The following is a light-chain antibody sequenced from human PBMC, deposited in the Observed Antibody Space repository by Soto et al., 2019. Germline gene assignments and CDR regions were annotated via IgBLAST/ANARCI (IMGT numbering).Light chain of an antibody. J-gene: IGLJ2*01. CDR1: SSDVGGYNY. CDR3: SSYTTSGSLV. CDR2: EVS. Sequence: VLTQLPSASGSPGQSVTISCTGTSSDVGGYNYVSWYQQHPGKAPKLMIYEVSNRPSGVSNRFSGSKSGNTASLTISGLQAEDEADYYCSSYTTSGSLVFGGGTKVTVL. V-gene: IGLV2-14*01.